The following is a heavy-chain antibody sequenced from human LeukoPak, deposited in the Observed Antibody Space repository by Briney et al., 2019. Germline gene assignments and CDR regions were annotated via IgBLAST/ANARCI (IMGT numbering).Heavy chain of an antibody. CDR1: GGSISSGDYY. J-gene: IGHJ4*02. Sequence: SQTLSLTCTVSGGSISSGDYYCSWVRQPPGKGLEWIGYIYYSGTTYYNPSLKSRVTLSVDTSKNQFYLKLRSVTAADTAVYYCAREKQASGSYYADYWGQGTLVTVSS. CDR3: AREKQASGSYYADY. CDR2: IYYSGTT. D-gene: IGHD1-26*01. V-gene: IGHV4-30-4*01.